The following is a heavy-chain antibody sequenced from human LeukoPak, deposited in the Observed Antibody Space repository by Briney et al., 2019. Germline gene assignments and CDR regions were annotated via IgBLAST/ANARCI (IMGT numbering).Heavy chain of an antibody. D-gene: IGHD6-13*01. CDR2: ISAYNGNT. J-gene: IGHJ4*02. CDR3: ARLSIAAAGYDY. CDR1: GYTFTSYG. V-gene: IGHV1-18*01. Sequence: ASVKVSCKASGYTFTSYGISWVRQAPGQGLEWMGWISAYNGNTNYAQKFQGRVTITTDESTSTAYMELSSLRSEDTAVYYCARLSIAAAGYDYWGQGILVTVSS.